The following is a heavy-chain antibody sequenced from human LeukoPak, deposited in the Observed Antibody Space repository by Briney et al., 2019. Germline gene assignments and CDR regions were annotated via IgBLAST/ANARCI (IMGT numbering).Heavy chain of an antibody. J-gene: IGHJ4*02. V-gene: IGHV4-31*03. D-gene: IGHD5-12*01. CDR2: IHYSGST. CDR1: GGSVNSGGYS. CDR3: ARSGHSGYDFGY. Sequence: SQTLSLTCTVSGGSVNSGGYSWSWIRQHPGKGLEWIGYIHYSGSTYYNPSLKSRLSISMDTSKNQFSLNLTSVTGADTAVYYRARSGHSGYDFGYWGQGTLVTVSS.